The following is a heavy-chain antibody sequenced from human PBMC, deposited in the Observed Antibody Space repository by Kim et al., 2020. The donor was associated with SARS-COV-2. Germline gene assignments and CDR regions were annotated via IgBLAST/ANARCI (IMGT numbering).Heavy chain of an antibody. V-gene: IGHV2-70*11. CDR2: IDWDDDK. CDR3: ARMTAMVSALDY. J-gene: IGHJ4*02. D-gene: IGHD5-18*01. Sequence: SGPTLVKPTQTLTLTCTFSGFSLSTSGMCVSWIRQPPGKALEWLARIDWDDDKYYSTSLNTRLTISKDTSKNQVVLTMTNMDPVDTATYYCARMTAMVSALDYWGQGTLVTVSS. CDR1: GFSLSTSGMC.